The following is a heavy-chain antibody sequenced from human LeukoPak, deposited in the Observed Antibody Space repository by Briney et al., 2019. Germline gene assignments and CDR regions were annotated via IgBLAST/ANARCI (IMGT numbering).Heavy chain of an antibody. CDR3: ARVVRAVAAPRSYFQH. J-gene: IGHJ1*01. V-gene: IGHV1-2*02. CDR1: GYTFTGYY. Sequence: ASVKVSCKASGYTFTGYYMHWVRQAPGQGLEWMGWINPNSGGTNYAQKFQGRVTMTRDTSISTAYMELSRLRSDDTAVYYCARVVRAVAAPRSYFQHWGQGTLVTVSS. D-gene: IGHD6-13*01. CDR2: INPNSGGT.